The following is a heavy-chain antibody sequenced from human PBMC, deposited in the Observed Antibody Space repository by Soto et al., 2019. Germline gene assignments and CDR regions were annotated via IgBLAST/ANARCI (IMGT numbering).Heavy chain of an antibody. Sequence: SETLSLTCAVYGGSFSGYYWSWIRQPPGKGLEWIGEINHSGSTNYNPSLKSRVTISVDTSKNQFSLKLSSVTAADTAVYYCARGGLNQPYYGSGSRPARNWFDPWGQGTLVTVSS. CDR3: ARGGLNQPYYGSGSRPARNWFDP. D-gene: IGHD3-10*01. CDR2: INHSGST. CDR1: GGSFSGYY. V-gene: IGHV4-34*01. J-gene: IGHJ5*02.